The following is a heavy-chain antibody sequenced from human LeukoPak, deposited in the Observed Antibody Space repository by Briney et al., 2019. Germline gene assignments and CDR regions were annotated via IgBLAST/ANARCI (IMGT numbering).Heavy chain of an antibody. D-gene: IGHD4/OR15-4a*01. CDR1: GFTVSSNS. Sequence: GGSPRLSCTVSGFTVSSNSMSWVRQAPGKGLEWVSFIYSDNTHYPDSVKGRFTISRDNSKNTLYLQMNSLRAEDTAVYYCARRAGAYSHPYDYWGQGTLVTVSS. CDR3: ARRAGAYSHPYDY. J-gene: IGHJ4*02. CDR2: IYSDNT. V-gene: IGHV3-53*01.